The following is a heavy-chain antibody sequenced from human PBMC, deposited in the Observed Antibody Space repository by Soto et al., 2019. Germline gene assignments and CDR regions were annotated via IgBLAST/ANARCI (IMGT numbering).Heavy chain of an antibody. Sequence: ASVKVACKASGYTFTSYDINWVRQATGQGLEWMGWMNPNSGNTGYAQKFQGRVTMTRNTSINTAYMELSSLRSDDTAVYYCAKYSGIAHLTYYYYMDVWGKGTTVTVSS. CDR1: GYTFTSYD. J-gene: IGHJ6*03. V-gene: IGHV1-8*01. D-gene: IGHD3-10*01. CDR2: MNPNSGNT. CDR3: AKYSGIAHLTYYYYMDV.